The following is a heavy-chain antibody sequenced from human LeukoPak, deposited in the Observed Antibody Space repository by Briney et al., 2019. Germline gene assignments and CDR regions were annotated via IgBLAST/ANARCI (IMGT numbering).Heavy chain of an antibody. V-gene: IGHV1-69*04. CDR2: VIPLLRIT. J-gene: IGHJ3*02. D-gene: IGHD3-22*01. CDR1: GGTFSSYA. CDR3: ARDPREDDSGKPGAFDI. Sequence: GASVKVSCKSSGGTFSSYAINWLRQAPGQGLEWMGRVIPLLRITNYAQKFQGRLTIIADKSTSTAYMELTSLRSEDTAVYYCARDPREDDSGKPGAFDIWGQGTMVTVSS.